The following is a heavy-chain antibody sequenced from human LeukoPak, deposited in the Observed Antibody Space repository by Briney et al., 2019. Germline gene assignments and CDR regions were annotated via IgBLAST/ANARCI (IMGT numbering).Heavy chain of an antibody. CDR3: AKDLSEGEATFGTWIQLWLPGTTDY. CDR1: GFTLSSYG. J-gene: IGHJ4*02. D-gene: IGHD5-18*01. CDR2: ISYDGSNK. Sequence: GRSLRLSCAASGFTLSSYGMHWVRQAPGKGLEWVAVISYDGSNKYYADSVTGRFTISRQKSKNTLYLQMNSLRAEDTAVYYCAKDLSEGEATFGTWIQLWLPGTTDYWGQGTLVTVSS. V-gene: IGHV3-30*18.